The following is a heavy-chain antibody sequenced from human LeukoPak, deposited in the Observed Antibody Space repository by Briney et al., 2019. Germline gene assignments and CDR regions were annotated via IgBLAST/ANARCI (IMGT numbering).Heavy chain of an antibody. CDR2: IDPRDSYT. V-gene: IGHV5-10-1*01. D-gene: IGHD4-17*01. CDR3: ATGASKVTTDFANH. J-gene: IGHJ1*01. CDR1: GYSFTNYW. Sequence: GESLTISCKASGYSFTNYWISWVRQMPGKGLEWMGRIDPRDSYTKYSPSFEGHVTISVDKSISSAFLQWNSLKASDSAMYYCATGASKVTTDFANHWGQGTQVAVSS.